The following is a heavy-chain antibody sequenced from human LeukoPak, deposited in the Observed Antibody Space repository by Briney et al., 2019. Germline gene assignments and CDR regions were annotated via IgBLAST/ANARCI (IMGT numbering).Heavy chain of an antibody. V-gene: IGHV3-23*01. CDR3: AKRPGYSSSWFYFDY. D-gene: IGHD6-13*01. Sequence: PGGSLRLSCVASGFTFSIYAMSWVRQAPGKGLEWVSGISGSGGNTHYADSVQGRFTVSRDNSKNTLYLQMINLRAEDTAVYYCAKRPGYSSSWFYFDYWGQGTLVTVSS. J-gene: IGHJ4*02. CDR2: ISGSGGNT. CDR1: GFTFSIYA.